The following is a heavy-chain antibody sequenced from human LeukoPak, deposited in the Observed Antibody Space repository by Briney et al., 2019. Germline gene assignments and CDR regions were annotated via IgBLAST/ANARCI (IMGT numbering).Heavy chain of an antibody. V-gene: IGHV1-2*02. J-gene: IGHJ5*02. Sequence: ASVKVSCKASGYTFTGYYMHWVRQAPGQGLEWMGWINPNSGGTNYAQKFQGRVTMTTDTSTSTAYMELRSLRSDDTAVYYCARDLLYSSRRHGPNWFDPWGQGTLVTVSS. CDR1: GYTFTGYY. D-gene: IGHD6-13*01. CDR3: ARDLLYSSRRHGPNWFDP. CDR2: INPNSGGT.